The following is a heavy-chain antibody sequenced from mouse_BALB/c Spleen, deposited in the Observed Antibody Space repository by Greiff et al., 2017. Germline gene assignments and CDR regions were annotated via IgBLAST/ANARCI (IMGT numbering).Heavy chain of an antibody. CDR3: TRYYYGSSGWFAY. CDR1: GYTFTSYW. D-gene: IGHD1-1*01. J-gene: IGHJ3*01. CDR2: IYPGSGST. V-gene: IGHV1S22*01. Sequence: LQQPGSELVRPGASVKLSCKASGYTFTSYWMPWVKQRHGQGLEWIGNIYPGSGSTNYDEKFKSKGTLTVDTSSSTAYMHLSSLTSEDSAVYYCTRYYYGSSGWFAYWGQGTLVTVSA.